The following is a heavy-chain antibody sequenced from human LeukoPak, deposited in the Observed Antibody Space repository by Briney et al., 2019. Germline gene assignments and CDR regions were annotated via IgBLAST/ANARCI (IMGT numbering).Heavy chain of an antibody. J-gene: IGHJ4*02. CDR2: ISSSGSTI. CDR3: ARSQAYYDSSGKPRFDY. Sequence: PGGSLRLSCAASGFTFSDYYMSWIRQAPGKGLEWVSYISSSGSTIYYADSVKGRFTISRDNAKNSLYLQMNSLRAEDTAVYYCARSQAYYDSSGKPRFDYWGQGTLVTVSS. CDR1: GFTFSDYY. V-gene: IGHV3-11*01. D-gene: IGHD3-22*01.